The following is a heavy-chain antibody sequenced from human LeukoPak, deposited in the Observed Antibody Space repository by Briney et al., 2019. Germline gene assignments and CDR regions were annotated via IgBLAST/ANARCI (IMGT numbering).Heavy chain of an antibody. D-gene: IGHD6-19*01. CDR3: ARDHAAVAGRFDY. CDR2: ISYSGST. V-gene: IGHV4-59*01. Sequence: SETLSLTCTVSGGSISSYYWSWIRQPPGKGLEWIGYISYSGSTNYNPSLKSRVTISVDTSKNQFSLKLSSVTAADTAVYYCARDHAAVAGRFDYWGQGTLVTVSS. J-gene: IGHJ4*02. CDR1: GGSISSYY.